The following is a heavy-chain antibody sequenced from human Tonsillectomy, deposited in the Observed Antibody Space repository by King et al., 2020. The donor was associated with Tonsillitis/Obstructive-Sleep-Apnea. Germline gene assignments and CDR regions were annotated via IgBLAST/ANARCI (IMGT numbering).Heavy chain of an antibody. D-gene: IGHD2-2*01. J-gene: IGHJ6*02. Sequence: EVQLVESGGGLVQPGGYLRLYCAASGFTYRTYAMSWVRQAPGKGLEWVSGNGGSSGRTYYADSVKGRFTISRDNAKKTLYLQMNSLRAEDTAVYYCVSVKAPIIPAATGYYYFGIDVWGQGTTVTVSS. CDR2: NGGSSGRT. V-gene: IGHV3-23*04. CDR3: VSVKAPIIPAATGYYYFGIDV. CDR1: GFTYRTYA.